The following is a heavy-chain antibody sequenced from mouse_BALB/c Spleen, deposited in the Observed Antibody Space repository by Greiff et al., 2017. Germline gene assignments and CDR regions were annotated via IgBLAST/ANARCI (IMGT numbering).Heavy chain of an antibody. D-gene: IGHD1-1*01. J-gene: IGHJ2*01. CDR2: ISSGSSTI. V-gene: IGHV5-17*02. Sequence: EVMLVESGGGLVQPGGSRKLSCAASGFTFSSFGMHWVRQAPEKGLEWVAYISSGSSTIYYADTVKGRFTISRDNPKNTLFLQMTSLRSEDTAMYYCARERDTVFDYWGQGTTLTVSS. CDR1: GFTFSSFG. CDR3: ARERDTVFDY.